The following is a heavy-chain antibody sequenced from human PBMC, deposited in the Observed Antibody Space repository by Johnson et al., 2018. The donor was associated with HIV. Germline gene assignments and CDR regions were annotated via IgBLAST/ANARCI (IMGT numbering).Heavy chain of an antibody. Sequence: MLLVESGGGVVRPGGSLRLSCAASGFTFSNAWITWVRQGQGKGLEGVGRIKSKTDGGTTDYAAPVKGSFSISSDDSTNTLHMQMSSLKTADTAVYYCWAQWTVITFGGPSAFDIWGQGTVVTVS. CDR3: WAQWTVITFGGPSAFDI. CDR2: IKSKTDGGTT. CDR1: GFTFSNAW. V-gene: IGHV3-15*01. D-gene: IGHD3-16*01. J-gene: IGHJ3*02.